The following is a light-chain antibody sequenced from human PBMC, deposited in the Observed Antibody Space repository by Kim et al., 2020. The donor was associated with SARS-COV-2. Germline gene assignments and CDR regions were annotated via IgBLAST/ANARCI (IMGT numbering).Light chain of an antibody. CDR2: GAS. J-gene: IGKJ2*01. Sequence: LSPGERATLSCRASQSVSSSYLAWYQQKPGQAPRLLIYGASSRATGIPDRFSGSGSGTDFTLTISRLEPEDFAVYYCQQYGSSPYTFGHGTKLEI. CDR3: QQYGSSPYT. V-gene: IGKV3-20*01. CDR1: QSVSSSY.